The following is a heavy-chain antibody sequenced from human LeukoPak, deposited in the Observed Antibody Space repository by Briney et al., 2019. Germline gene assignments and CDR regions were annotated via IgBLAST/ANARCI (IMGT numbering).Heavy chain of an antibody. CDR3: ARDESYCSSTSCYLYYYYYGMDV. Sequence: GGSLRLSCAASGFTFSSYWMSWVRQAPGKGLEWVANIKQDGSEKYYADSVKGRFTISRDNAKNSLYLQMNSLRAEDTAVYYCARDESYCSSTSCYLYYYYYGMDVWGQGTTVTVSS. D-gene: IGHD2-2*01. CDR2: IKQDGSEK. V-gene: IGHV3-7*01. CDR1: GFTFSSYW. J-gene: IGHJ6*02.